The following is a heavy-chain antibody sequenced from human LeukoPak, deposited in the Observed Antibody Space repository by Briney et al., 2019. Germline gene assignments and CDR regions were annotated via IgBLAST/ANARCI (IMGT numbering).Heavy chain of an antibody. J-gene: IGHJ6*03. CDR3: ANLVLLWFAESSTAGGNVDMDV. CDR2: ISYDGSIK. V-gene: IGHV3-30*18. D-gene: IGHD3-10*01. CDR1: GFTFSRYD. Sequence: PGGSLRLSCVASGFTFSRYDMHWVRQAPGKGLEWVAVISYDGSIKDYVKSVKDRFTISRDNSRNTVYLQMNSLRLEDTAIYYCANLVLLWFAESSTAGGNVDMDVWGRGTTVTVSS.